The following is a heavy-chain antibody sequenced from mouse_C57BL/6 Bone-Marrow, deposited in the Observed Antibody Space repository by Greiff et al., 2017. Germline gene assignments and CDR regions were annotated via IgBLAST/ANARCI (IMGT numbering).Heavy chain of an antibody. J-gene: IGHJ3*01. CDR3: ASHYGSSPFAY. CDR1: GFTFSDYY. D-gene: IGHD1-1*01. CDR2: INYDGSST. V-gene: IGHV5-16*01. Sequence: DVMLVESEGGLVQPGSSMKLSCTASGFTFSDYYMAWVRQVPEKGLEWVANINYDGSSTYYLDSLKSRFIISRDNATNILYLQMSSLKSEDTATYYCASHYGSSPFAYWGQGTLVTVSA.